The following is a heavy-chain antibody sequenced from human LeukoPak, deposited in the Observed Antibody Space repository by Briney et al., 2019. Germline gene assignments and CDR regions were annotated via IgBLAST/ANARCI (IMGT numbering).Heavy chain of an antibody. CDR2: IYYSRST. D-gene: IGHD3-3*01. CDR1: GGSISSSSYY. J-gene: IGHJ4*02. Sequence: PSETLSLTCTVSGGSISSSSYYWGWIRQPPGKGLEWIGSIYYSRSTYYSPSLKSRVTISVDTSKNQFSLKLSSVTAADTAVYYCASPQTGFFGVARRGYYFDYWGQGTLVTVSS. V-gene: IGHV4-39*01. CDR3: ASPQTGFFGVARRGYYFDY.